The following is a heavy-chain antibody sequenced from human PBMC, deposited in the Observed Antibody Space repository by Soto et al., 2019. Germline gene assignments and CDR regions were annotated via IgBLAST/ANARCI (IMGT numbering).Heavy chain of an antibody. CDR3: AKDLLGPGRAYGMDV. CDR1: GFTLSSYG. V-gene: IGHV3-30*18. Sequence: QVKLVEAGGGVVQPGRSLRLACAASGFTLSSYGMHWVRQAPGKGLEWVAVISYDGSNKYYADSVKGRFTNSRDNSKNTLYMQMNNLRAEDTAVYYCAKDLLGPGRAYGMDVWGQGTTVTVSS. J-gene: IGHJ6*02. CDR2: ISYDGSNK. D-gene: IGHD7-27*01.